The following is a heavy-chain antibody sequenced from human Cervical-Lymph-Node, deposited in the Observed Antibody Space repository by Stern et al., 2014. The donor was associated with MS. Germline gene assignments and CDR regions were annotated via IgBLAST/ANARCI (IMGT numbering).Heavy chain of an antibody. D-gene: IGHD3-3*01. CDR3: ARALRSLERSDFDY. V-gene: IGHV1-18*01. CDR1: GYNFVNYG. Sequence: QVQLVQSGAEVKKPGASVKVSCKASGYNFVNYGITWVRQAPGQGREWMGWIGDKNSSRRVAQKFQGRVIMATDTSTNTTYMQLTSLRSDDTAVYFCARALRSLERSDFDYWGQGTLIIVSS. CDR2: IGDKNSSR. J-gene: IGHJ4*02.